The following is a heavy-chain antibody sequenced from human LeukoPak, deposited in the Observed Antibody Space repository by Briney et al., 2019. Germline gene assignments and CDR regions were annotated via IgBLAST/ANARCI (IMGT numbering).Heavy chain of an antibody. D-gene: IGHD6-13*01. Sequence: ASVKVSCKASGYTFTGYYMHWVRQAPGQGLEWMGWINPNSGGTNHAQKFQGRVTMTRDTSISTAYMELSRLRSDDTAVYYCARADWSTAAAGSWFDPWGQGTLVTVSS. V-gene: IGHV1-2*02. J-gene: IGHJ5*02. CDR3: ARADWSTAAAGSWFDP. CDR2: INPNSGGT. CDR1: GYTFTGYY.